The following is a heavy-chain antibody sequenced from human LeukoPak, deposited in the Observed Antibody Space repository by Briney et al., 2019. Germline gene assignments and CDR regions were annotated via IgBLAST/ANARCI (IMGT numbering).Heavy chain of an antibody. D-gene: IGHD6-19*01. J-gene: IGHJ2*01. CDR1: DASISSYY. CDR2: IYDSGRT. Sequence: SETLSLTCSVSDASISSYYWSWIRQTPGKGLEWIGYIYDSGRTDYNPSLKSRVTMSVDTSKNQFSLKLSSVTAADTAVYYCARHLKQRGWVYWYFDLWGRGTLVTVSS. V-gene: IGHV4-59*08. CDR3: ARHLKQRGWVYWYFDL.